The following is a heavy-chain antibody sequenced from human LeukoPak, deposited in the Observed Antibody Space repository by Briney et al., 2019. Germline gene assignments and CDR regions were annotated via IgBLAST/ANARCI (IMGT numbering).Heavy chain of an antibody. CDR3: ARGRLTQYYYGSGSYYNRYYFDY. D-gene: IGHD3-10*01. J-gene: IGHJ4*02. Sequence: SETLSLTCAVYGGSFSGYYWSWIRQPPGKGLEWIGEINHSGSTNYNPSLKSRVTISVDTSKNQFSLKLSSVTAADTAVYYCARGRLTQYYYGSGSYYNRYYFDYWGQGTLVTVSS. CDR2: INHSGST. V-gene: IGHV4-34*01. CDR1: GGSFSGYY.